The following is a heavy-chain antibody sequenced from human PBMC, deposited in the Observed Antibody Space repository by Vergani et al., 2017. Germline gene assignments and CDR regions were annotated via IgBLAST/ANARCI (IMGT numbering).Heavy chain of an antibody. CDR2: INHSGST. CDR1: GGSFSGYY. V-gene: IGHV4-34*01. J-gene: IGHJ4*02. Sequence: QVQLQQWGAGLLKPSETLSLTCAVYGGSFSGYYWSWIRQPPGKGLEWIGEINHSGSTNYNPSLKSRVTISVDTSKNQFSLKLISVTAADTAVYYCARGDYDILTGYRPFDYWGQGTLVTVSS. D-gene: IGHD3-9*01. CDR3: ARGDYDILTGYRPFDY.